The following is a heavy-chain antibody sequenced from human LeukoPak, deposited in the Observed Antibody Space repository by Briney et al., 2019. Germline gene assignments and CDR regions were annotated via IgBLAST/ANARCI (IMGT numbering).Heavy chain of an antibody. Sequence: SQTLSLTCTVSGGSIGRGGYYWSWIRQYAGKGLEWIGYIYYSRSTYYNPSLKSRVTISVDTSKNQFSLKLNSVTVADTAVYYCARGLPYDSSGYYFDGFDHWGQGTLVTVSS. CDR2: IYYSRST. V-gene: IGHV4-31*03. CDR1: GGSIGRGGYY. J-gene: IGHJ4*02. D-gene: IGHD3-22*01. CDR3: ARGLPYDSSGYYFDGFDH.